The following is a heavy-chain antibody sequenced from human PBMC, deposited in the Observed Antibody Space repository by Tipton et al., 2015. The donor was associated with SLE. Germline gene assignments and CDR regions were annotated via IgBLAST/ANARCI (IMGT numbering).Heavy chain of an antibody. V-gene: IGHV4-39*07. CDR1: GFTFSSYE. Sequence: LRLSCAASGFTFSSYEMNWVRQAPGKGLEWIGIIYYSGSTYYNPSLKSRVTISVDPSKNQFSLKLNSVTAADTAVYYCARALRGNRNFQHWGQGTLVTVSS. J-gene: IGHJ1*01. D-gene: IGHD1-14*01. CDR3: ARALRGNRNFQH. CDR2: IYYSGST.